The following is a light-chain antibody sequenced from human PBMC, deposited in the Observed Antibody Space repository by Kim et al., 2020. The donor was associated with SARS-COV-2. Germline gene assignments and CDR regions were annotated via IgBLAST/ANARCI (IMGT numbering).Light chain of an antibody. CDR1: SSDVGSYNL. Sequence: QSALTQPSSVSGSPGQSITISCTGTSSDVGSYNLVSWYQQHPGKAPKLMIYEVSKRPSGVSKRFSGSKSGNTASLTISGHQAEDEADYYCCSYAGSSTSPYVFGTGTKVTVL. V-gene: IGLV2-23*02. CDR3: CSYAGSSTSPYV. J-gene: IGLJ1*01. CDR2: EVS.